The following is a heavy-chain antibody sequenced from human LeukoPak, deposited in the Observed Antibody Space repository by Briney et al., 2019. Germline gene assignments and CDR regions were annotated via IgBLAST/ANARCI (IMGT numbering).Heavy chain of an antibody. Sequence: SETLSLTCTVSGGSINSYYWSWIRQPPGKGLEWIGYIYYSGSTNYNPSLKSRVTISVDTSKNRFSLNLNSVTAADTAVYYCARHQDSSSGWYYFDYWGQGTLVTVSS. D-gene: IGHD6-19*01. V-gene: IGHV4-59*08. CDR2: IYYSGST. CDR1: GGSINSYY. CDR3: ARHQDSSSGWYYFDY. J-gene: IGHJ4*02.